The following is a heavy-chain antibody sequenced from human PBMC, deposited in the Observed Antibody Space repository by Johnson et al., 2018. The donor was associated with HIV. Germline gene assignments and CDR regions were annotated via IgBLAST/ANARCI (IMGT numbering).Heavy chain of an antibody. J-gene: IGHJ3*02. D-gene: IGHD1-26*01. Sequence: MQLVESGGGLVKPGGSLRLSCAASGVTFSDYYMSWIRQAPGKGLEWVSAISGSGGSTYYADSVKGRFTISRDNSKNTLYLQRNSLRAEDTAVYYCAKDRGSYYFYAFDIWGQGTMVTVSS. CDR3: AKDRGSYYFYAFDI. CDR2: ISGSGGST. V-gene: IGHV3-23*04. CDR1: GVTFSDYY.